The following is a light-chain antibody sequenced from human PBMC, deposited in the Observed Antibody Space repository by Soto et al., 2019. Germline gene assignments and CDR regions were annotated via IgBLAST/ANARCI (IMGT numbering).Light chain of an antibody. CDR2: DAS. CDR3: HYYGGSPT. J-gene: IGKJ4*01. V-gene: IGKV3-20*01. CDR1: QTFVSTY. Sequence: ELVLTQSPGTQSLSPGHRATLSCRASQTFVSTYLAWYQQKPGQAPRLLIYDASNRATGIPDRFSGSGSGPDFTLTISRLEPEDFAVYYCHYYGGSPTFGGGTKVEV.